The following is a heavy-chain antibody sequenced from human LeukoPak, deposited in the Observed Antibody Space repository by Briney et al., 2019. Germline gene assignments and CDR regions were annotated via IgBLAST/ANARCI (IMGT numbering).Heavy chain of an antibody. J-gene: IGHJ4*02. CDR3: ARKGYSSSWWDY. V-gene: IGHV3-7*01. Sequence: VANIKQGGDDKYYVDSVKVRFPNSRDNAKNSLYLQMNSLRAEDTAVYYCARKGYSSSWWDYWGQGTLVTVSS. CDR2: IKQGGDDK. D-gene: IGHD6-13*01.